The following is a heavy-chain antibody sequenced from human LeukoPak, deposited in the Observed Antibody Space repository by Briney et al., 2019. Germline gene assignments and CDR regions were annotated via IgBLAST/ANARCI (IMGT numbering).Heavy chain of an antibody. Sequence: GASVTVSCKASGYTFTNYGIIWVRQAPGQGLEWTGCINPNNGNTNYAQKFQGRVTMTTDTSTRTAYMELRSLRSDDTAVYFCSREITTGNFDYWGQGTLVTVSS. D-gene: IGHD4-11*01. V-gene: IGHV1-18*01. CDR2: INPNNGNT. J-gene: IGHJ4*02. CDR3: SREITTGNFDY. CDR1: GYTFTNYG.